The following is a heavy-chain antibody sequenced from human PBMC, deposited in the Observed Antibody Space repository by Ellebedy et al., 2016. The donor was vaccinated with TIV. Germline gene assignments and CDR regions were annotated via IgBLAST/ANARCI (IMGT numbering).Heavy chain of an antibody. CDR2: VYSGGKT. CDR1: GFTVTTSY. J-gene: IGHJ4*02. CDR3: ARGSLLGAILGF. D-gene: IGHD1-26*01. V-gene: IGHV3-53*01. Sequence: GGSLRLSCAASGFTVTTSYISWVRQAPGKGLEWVSIVYSGGKTHYADSVKGRFTISRDTFKNTLDLQMNSLRAEDTAVYFCARGSLLGAILGFWGQGVLVTVSS.